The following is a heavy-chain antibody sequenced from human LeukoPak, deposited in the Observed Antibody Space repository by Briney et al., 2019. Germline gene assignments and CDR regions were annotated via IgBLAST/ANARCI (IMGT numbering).Heavy chain of an antibody. Sequence: ASVKVSCKASGYSFTAYYLYWVRQAPGQGLEWLGWINPKSGETNYGQHFQGGVTLTADASINTAYMDLRRLTSDDTAVYYCAKGGIWFGELKNWLDPWGQGTRVTVSS. CDR1: GYSFTAYY. J-gene: IGHJ5*02. D-gene: IGHD3-10*01. CDR3: AKGGIWFGELKNWLDP. V-gene: IGHV1-2*02. CDR2: INPKSGET.